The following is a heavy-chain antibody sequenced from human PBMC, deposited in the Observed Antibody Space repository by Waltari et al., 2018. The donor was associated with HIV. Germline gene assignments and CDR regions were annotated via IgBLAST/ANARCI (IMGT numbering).Heavy chain of an antibody. D-gene: IGHD2-15*01. CDR2: IIPVFGTT. Sequence: QVQLVQSGAEVKKPGSSVKVSCKASRGPFNNYAITWVRQAPGQGLEWMGGIIPVFGTTSYAQKFQGRLTIIADESTSTGYMELSSLRSEDMAVYYCARMATVVDWYFDLWGRGTLVTVSS. CDR1: RGPFNNYA. CDR3: ARMATVVDWYFDL. V-gene: IGHV1-69*01. J-gene: IGHJ2*01.